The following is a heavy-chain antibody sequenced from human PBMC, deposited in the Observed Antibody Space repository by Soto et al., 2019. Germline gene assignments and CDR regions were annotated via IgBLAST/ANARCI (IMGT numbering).Heavy chain of an antibody. J-gene: IGHJ6*03. V-gene: IGHV3-33*01. CDR1: GFTFSTYG. CDR3: ARSPTPDPLYGSGSSHLRYYDYYYMDV. Sequence: QVQLVEPGGGVVQPGRYLRLSCAASGFTFSTYGMHWFRLAPGKGLEWVAVIWYDGSNEYYADSVKGRLTICRDNAKNTLYLQMNGLRVEDTAVYFCARSPTPDPLYGSGSSHLRYYDYYYMDVWGRGTTVTVSS. D-gene: IGHD3-10*01. CDR2: IWYDGSNE.